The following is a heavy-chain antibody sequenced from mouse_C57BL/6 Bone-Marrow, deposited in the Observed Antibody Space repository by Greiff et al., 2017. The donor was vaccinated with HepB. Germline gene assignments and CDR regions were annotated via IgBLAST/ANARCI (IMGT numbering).Heavy chain of an antibody. J-gene: IGHJ1*03. V-gene: IGHV3-8*01. CDR3: ARYYGNYDWYFDV. CDR1: GYSITSDY. D-gene: IGHD2-1*01. CDR2: ISYSGST. Sequence: VQLKESGPGLAKPSQTLSLTCSVTGYSITSDYWNWIRKFPGNKLEYMGYISYSGSTYYNPSLKSRISINRDTSKNQYYLQVNSVTTEDTATYYCARYYGNYDWYFDVWGTGTTVTVSS.